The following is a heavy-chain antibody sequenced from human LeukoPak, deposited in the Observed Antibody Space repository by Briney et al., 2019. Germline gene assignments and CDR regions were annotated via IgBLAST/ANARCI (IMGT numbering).Heavy chain of an antibody. Sequence: GGSLRLSCAASGFTFSSYSMNWVRQAPGKGLEWVSSISSSSSYIYYADSVKGRFTISRDNAKNSLYLQMNSLRAEDTAVYYCARGHNDVDAVMVTGGVFDYWGQGTLVTVSS. CDR1: GFTFSSYS. CDR3: ARGHNDVDAVMVTGGVFDY. D-gene: IGHD5-18*01. V-gene: IGHV3-21*01. CDR2: ISSSSSYI. J-gene: IGHJ4*02.